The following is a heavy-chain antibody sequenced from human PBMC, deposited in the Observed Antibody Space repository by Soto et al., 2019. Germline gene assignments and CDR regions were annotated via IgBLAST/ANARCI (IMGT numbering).Heavy chain of an antibody. D-gene: IGHD3-3*01. V-gene: IGHV1-3*01. Sequence: GASVKVSCKASGYTFTSYAMHWVRQAPGQRLEWMGWINAGNGNTKYSQKFQGRVTITRDTSASTAYMELSSLRSEDTAVYYCARDLGDFWSGPGHPHVWGKGATVTVSS. CDR2: INAGNGNT. CDR3: ARDLGDFWSGPGHPHV. J-gene: IGHJ6*04. CDR1: GYTFTSYA.